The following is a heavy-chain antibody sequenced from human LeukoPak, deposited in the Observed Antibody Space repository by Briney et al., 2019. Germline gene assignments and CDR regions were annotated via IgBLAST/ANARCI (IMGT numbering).Heavy chain of an antibody. Sequence: SVKVPCKASGGTFSSYAISWVRQAPGQGLEWMGRIIPIFGTANYAQKFQGRVTITTDESTSTAYMELSSLRSEDTAVYYCARVDYYDSSGYSEIDYWGQGTLVTVSS. CDR3: ARVDYYDSSGYSEIDY. V-gene: IGHV1-69*05. CDR2: IIPIFGTA. J-gene: IGHJ4*02. D-gene: IGHD3-22*01. CDR1: GGTFSSYA.